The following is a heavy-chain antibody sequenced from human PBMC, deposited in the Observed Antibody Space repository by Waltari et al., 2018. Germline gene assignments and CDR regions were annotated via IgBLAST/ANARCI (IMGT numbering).Heavy chain of an antibody. D-gene: IGHD3-16*01. CDR2: IYPGESDT. J-gene: IGHJ5*02. CDR3: ARRFMTGEGLTLNWLDP. Sequence: VQLVQSGAEVKKPGESLRISCRDSGYGFDSYWIAWVRQRPGKGLEWMGQIYPGESDTRYNPSFQGQVTISADRSVTTVYLQWSSLKTSDSGIYYCARRFMTGEGLTLNWLDPWGQGTLVTVSS. CDR1: GYGFDSYW. V-gene: IGHV5-51*01.